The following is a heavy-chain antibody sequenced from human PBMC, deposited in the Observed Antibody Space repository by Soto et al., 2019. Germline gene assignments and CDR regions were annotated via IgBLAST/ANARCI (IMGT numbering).Heavy chain of an antibody. V-gene: IGHV4-59*01. CDR2: IYYSGST. CDR3: ARLATITLAYYYYYMDV. J-gene: IGHJ6*03. CDR1: GGSISSYY. Sequence: SETLSLTCTVSGGSISSYYWSWIRQPPGKGLEWIGYIYYSGSTNYNPSLKSRVTISVDTSKNQFSLKLSSVTAADTAVYYCARLATITLAYYYYYMDVWGKGTTVPVSS. D-gene: IGHD5-12*01.